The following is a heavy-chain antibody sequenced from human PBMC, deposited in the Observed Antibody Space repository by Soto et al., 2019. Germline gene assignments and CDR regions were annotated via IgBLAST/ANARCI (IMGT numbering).Heavy chain of an antibody. J-gene: IGHJ4*02. D-gene: IGHD1-1*01. V-gene: IGHV3-23*01. CDR2: ITTSGDST. CDR3: VEPGAYWTR. CDR1: GCTCSRYA. Sequence: TXRLSCSASGCTCSRYAMSWVRQAPGKGLEWVSSITTSGDSTYYADFVKGRFTISRDNSKNTLFLQLNILGLDDTAVYFCVEPGAYWTRWGQGTLVTVSS.